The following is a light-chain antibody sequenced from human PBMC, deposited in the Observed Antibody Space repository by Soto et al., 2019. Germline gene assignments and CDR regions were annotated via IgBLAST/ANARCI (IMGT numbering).Light chain of an antibody. J-gene: IGLJ3*02. CDR3: SSYTFSSTLVV. V-gene: IGLV2-14*01. Sequence: QSVLTQPASVSGSPGQSITISCTGTSSDVGGYNFVSWYQQHRGKAPRLMIFEVNNRPSGVSDRFSGSKSGNTASLTISGLQAEDEADYYCSSYTFSSTLVVFGGGTKLTVL. CDR1: SSDVGGYNF. CDR2: EVN.